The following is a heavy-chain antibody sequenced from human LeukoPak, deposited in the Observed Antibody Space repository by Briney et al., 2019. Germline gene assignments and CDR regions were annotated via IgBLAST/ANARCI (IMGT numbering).Heavy chain of an antibody. J-gene: IGHJ4*02. Sequence: TSETLSLTCTVSGGSISSGGYYWSWIRQPPGKGLEWIGYIYHSGSTYYNPSLKSRVTISVDRSKNQFSLKLSSVTAADTAVYYCARDRAGGLGNYWGQGTLVTVSS. D-gene: IGHD3-16*01. CDR1: GGSISSGGYY. CDR2: IYHSGST. V-gene: IGHV4-30-2*01. CDR3: ARDRAGGLGNY.